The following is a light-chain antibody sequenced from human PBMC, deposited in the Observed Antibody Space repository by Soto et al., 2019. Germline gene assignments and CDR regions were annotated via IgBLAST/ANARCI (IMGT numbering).Light chain of an antibody. CDR3: QQYSFLPRT. V-gene: IGKV3-20*01. J-gene: IGKJ1*01. CDR2: GAS. CDR1: QNVLSNY. Sequence: EIVLTQSPGTRSFCPWGIASLSCWASQNVLSNYLAWYQQKPGQAPRLLIYGASTRATGIPDRFGGSGSGTDFTLTISRLEPEDFAVYYCQQYSFLPRTFGQGTKVDIK.